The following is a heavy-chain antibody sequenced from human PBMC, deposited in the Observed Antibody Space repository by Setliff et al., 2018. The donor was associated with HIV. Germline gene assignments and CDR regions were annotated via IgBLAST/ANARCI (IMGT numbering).Heavy chain of an antibody. CDR2: IDPDRGDT. CDR3: AWGTQRPIDS. J-gene: IGHJ4*02. V-gene: IGHV1-69-2*01. CDR1: GYTFPDYY. Sequence: SCKVSGYTFPDYYIQWVRQAPGKGLEWMGLIDPDRGDTVYAEKFQGRVTITADRSKDIAYMKLSSLRSEDTAMYFCAWGTQRPIDSWGQGTLVTVSS. D-gene: IGHD3-16*01.